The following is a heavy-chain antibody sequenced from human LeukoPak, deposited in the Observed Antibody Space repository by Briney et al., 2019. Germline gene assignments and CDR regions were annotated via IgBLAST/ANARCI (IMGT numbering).Heavy chain of an antibody. CDR1: GYTFTSYG. CDR3: ARDLWFGELGDY. CDR2: ISAYNGNT. J-gene: IGHJ4*02. V-gene: IGHV1-18*01. Sequence: VSVKVSCKPSGYTFTSYGISWVRQAPGQGLEWMGWISAYNGNTNYAQKLQGRVTMTTDTSTSTAYMELRSLRSDDTAVYYCARDLWFGELGDYWGQGTLVTVSS. D-gene: IGHD3-10*01.